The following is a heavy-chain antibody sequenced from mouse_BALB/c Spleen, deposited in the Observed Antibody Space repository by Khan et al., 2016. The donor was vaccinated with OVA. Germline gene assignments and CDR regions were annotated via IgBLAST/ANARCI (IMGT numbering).Heavy chain of an antibody. CDR3: ARSRKVVATYFDY. V-gene: IGHV1S81*02. D-gene: IGHD1-1*01. CDR2: TNPTNGRT. CDR1: GYTFTSYW. Sequence: QVQLQQSGAELVKAGASVKMSCKASGYTFTSYWMHWVKQRLGQGLEWFAETNPTNGRTYYHEKFKSKATLTVDKSSSTAYMLLSGPTFEDPAVYYCARSRKVVATYFDYWGRGTTLTVAS. J-gene: IGHJ2*01.